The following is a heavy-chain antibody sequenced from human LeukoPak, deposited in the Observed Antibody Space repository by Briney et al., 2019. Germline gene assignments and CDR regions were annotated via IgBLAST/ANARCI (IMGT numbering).Heavy chain of an antibody. D-gene: IGHD6-19*01. J-gene: IGHJ4*02. CDR2: IYSGGST. Sequence: QSGGSLRLSCAASGFTVSSNYMSWVRQAPGKGLEWVSVIYSGGSTYYADYVKGRFTISRDNSKNTLYLQMNSLRAEDTAVYCCARDYGVAEGYWGQGTLVTVSS. V-gene: IGHV3-53*01. CDR1: GFTVSSNY. CDR3: ARDYGVAEGY.